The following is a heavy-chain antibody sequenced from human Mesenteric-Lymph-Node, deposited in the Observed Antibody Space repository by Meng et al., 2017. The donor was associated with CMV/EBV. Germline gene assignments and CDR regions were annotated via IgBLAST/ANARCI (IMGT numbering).Heavy chain of an antibody. V-gene: IGHV3-30-3*01. CDR2: ISYDGSNK. Sequence: GESLKISCAASGFTFSSYAMHWVRQAPGKGLEWVAVISYDGSNKYYADSVKGRFTISRDNSKNTLYLQMNSLRAEDTAVYYCAGAEVYGSGSYYKSRAPYGMDVWGQGTTVTVSS. CDR1: GFTFSSYA. J-gene: IGHJ6*02. D-gene: IGHD3-10*01. CDR3: AGAEVYGSGSYYKSRAPYGMDV.